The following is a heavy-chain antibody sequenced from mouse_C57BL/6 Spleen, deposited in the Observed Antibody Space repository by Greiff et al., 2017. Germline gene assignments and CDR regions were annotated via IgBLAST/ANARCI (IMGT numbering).Heavy chain of an antibody. CDR1: GYTFTSYW. CDR2: IYPGSGST. D-gene: IGHD1-1*01. J-gene: IGHJ4*01. CDR3: ARDGSSYVYAMYY. Sequence: QVQLQQPGAELVKPGASVKMSCKASGYTFTSYWITWVKQRPGQGLEWIGDIYPGSGSTNYNEKFKSKATLTVDTSSSTAYMQLSSLTSEDSAVYYGARDGSSYVYAMYYWGQGTSVTVSS. V-gene: IGHV1-55*01.